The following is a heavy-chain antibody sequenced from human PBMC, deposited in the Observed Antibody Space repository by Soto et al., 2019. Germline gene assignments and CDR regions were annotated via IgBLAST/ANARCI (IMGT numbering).Heavy chain of an antibody. CDR1: GGSISSSSYY. J-gene: IGHJ4*02. V-gene: IGHV4-30-4*01. CDR2: IYYTGST. Sequence: SETLSLTCTVSGGSISSSSYYWSWIRQPPGKGLEWIGYIYYTGSTYYHPSLKSRVTMSVDTSKNQFSLRLSSVTAADTAVYYCARVPAGGNSDYFDSWGQGTLVTVSS. CDR3: ARVPAGGNSDYFDS. D-gene: IGHD2-21*02.